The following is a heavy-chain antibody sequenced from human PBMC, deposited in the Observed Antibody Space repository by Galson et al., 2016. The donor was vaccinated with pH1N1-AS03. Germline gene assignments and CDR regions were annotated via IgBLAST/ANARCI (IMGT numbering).Heavy chain of an antibody. J-gene: IGHJ4*02. D-gene: IGHD2-15*01. CDR3: VKEDGLGGQRDY. CDR2: IQYDESYK. Sequence: PRLSCAASGFTFPGYGMHWVRQAPGKGLEWVAFIQYDESYKNYAGSVRGRFTISRDISRSTLFLQMNSLRIDDTAVYFCVKEDGLGGQRDYWGRGTLVTVSS. V-gene: IGHV3-30*02. CDR1: GFTFPGYG.